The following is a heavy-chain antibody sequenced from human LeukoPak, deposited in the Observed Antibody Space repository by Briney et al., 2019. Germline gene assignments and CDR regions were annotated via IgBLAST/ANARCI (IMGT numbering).Heavy chain of an antibody. CDR1: GGSISSYY. V-gene: IGHV4-59*08. J-gene: IGHJ4*02. CDR3: ARHIWEHSPRFLYFDY. D-gene: IGHD1-26*01. Sequence: SETLSLTCTVSGGSISSYYWSWIRQPPGKGLEWIGYIYYSGSTNYNPSLKSRVTISVDTSKNQFSLKLSSVTAADTAVYYCARHIWEHSPRFLYFDYWGQGTLVTVSS. CDR2: IYYSGST.